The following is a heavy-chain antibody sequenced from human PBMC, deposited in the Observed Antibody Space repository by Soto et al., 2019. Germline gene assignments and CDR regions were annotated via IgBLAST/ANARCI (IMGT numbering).Heavy chain of an antibody. J-gene: IGHJ5*02. Sequence: QVQLVQSGAEVKKPGASVKVSCKASGYTFNSYDINWVRQATGQGLEWMGWMNPNSGNTGYAQKFQGRVTMTRNTSISTGYMELSSLRSEDTAVYYCARGGPYCSSTSCLSNWFDPWGQGTLVTVSS. CDR1: GYTFNSYD. CDR2: MNPNSGNT. V-gene: IGHV1-8*01. CDR3: ARGGPYCSSTSCLSNWFDP. D-gene: IGHD2-2*01.